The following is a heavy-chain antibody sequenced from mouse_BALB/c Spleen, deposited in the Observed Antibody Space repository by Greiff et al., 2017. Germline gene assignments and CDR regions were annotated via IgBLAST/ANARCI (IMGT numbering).Heavy chain of an antibody. CDR2: ISYDGSN. Sequence: EVQLVESGPGLVKPSQSLSLTCSVTGYSITSGYYWNWIRQFPGNKLEWMGYISYDGSNNYNPSLKNRISITRDTSKNQFFLKLNSVTTEDTATYYCARRIDYDWYFDVWGAGTTVTVSS. J-gene: IGHJ1*01. V-gene: IGHV3-6*02. D-gene: IGHD2-4*01. CDR1: GYSITSGYY. CDR3: ARRIDYDWYFDV.